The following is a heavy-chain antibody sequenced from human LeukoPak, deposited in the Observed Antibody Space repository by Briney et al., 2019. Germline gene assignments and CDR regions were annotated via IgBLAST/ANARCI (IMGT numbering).Heavy chain of an antibody. Sequence: GGSLRLSCAASGFTFSSYGMSWVRQAPGKGLEWVSAISGSGGNTYYADSVKGRFTISRDNSKNTLYLQMNSLRAEDTAVYFCAKVKWEQLPFYYYYMDVWGKGTTVTISS. CDR2: ISGSGGNT. CDR1: GFTFSSYG. CDR3: AKVKWEQLPFYYYYMDV. V-gene: IGHV3-23*01. D-gene: IGHD1-26*01. J-gene: IGHJ6*03.